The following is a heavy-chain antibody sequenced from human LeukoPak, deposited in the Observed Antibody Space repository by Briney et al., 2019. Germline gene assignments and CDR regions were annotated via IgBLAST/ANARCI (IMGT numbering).Heavy chain of an antibody. V-gene: IGHV1-18*01. CDR1: GYTFTSYG. D-gene: IGHD2-2*01. CDR2: ISAYNGNT. Sequence: GASVKVSCKASGYTFTSYGISWVRQAPGQGLEWMGWISAYNGNTNYAQKLQGRVTMTTDTSTSTAYMELRSLRSDDTAVYYCARDRRRYCSSTSCFVGFDYWGQGTLVTVSS. J-gene: IGHJ4*02. CDR3: ARDRRRYCSSTSCFVGFDY.